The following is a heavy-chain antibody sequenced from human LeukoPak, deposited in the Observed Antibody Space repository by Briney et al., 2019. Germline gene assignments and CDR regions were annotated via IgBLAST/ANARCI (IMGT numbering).Heavy chain of an antibody. D-gene: IGHD2-2*01. V-gene: IGHV6-1*01. J-gene: IGHJ4*02. CDR3: TRLLGYCDSTNCYGNFDY. CDR1: GDSVSSHNVV. CDR2: THYRSRWYF. Sequence: SQTLSLTCAISGDSVSSHNVVWNWLRQSPSRGLEWLGRTHYRSRWYFDYAASVKSRITINPDASKNQFSLQLNSVTPEDTAVYYCTRLLGYCDSTNCYGNFDYWGQGTLVTVSS.